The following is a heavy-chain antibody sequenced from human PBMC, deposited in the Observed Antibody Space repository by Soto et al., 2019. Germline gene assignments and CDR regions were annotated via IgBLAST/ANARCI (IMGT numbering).Heavy chain of an antibody. CDR3: ARGWGYDSSDYYYAY. Sequence: QVQLVQSGAEVRKPGSSVKVSCKASGGTFSRHAISWVRQAPGQGLEWMGGIIPMFGTANHAQKFQGRVTIIADESTSTDYMELSSLRSEDTAIYYCARGWGYDSSDYYYAYWGQGTVVIVSS. CDR1: GGTFSRHA. CDR2: IIPMFGTA. V-gene: IGHV1-69*01. J-gene: IGHJ4*02. D-gene: IGHD3-22*01.